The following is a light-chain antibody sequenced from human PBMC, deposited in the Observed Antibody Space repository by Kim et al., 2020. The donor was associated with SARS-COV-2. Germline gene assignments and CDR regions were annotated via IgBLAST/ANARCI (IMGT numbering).Light chain of an antibody. CDR3: QQYDWPPYT. CDR2: GTS. J-gene: IGKJ2*01. CDR1: QGVASNH. V-gene: IGKV3-20*01. Sequence: ASGERASLSCRASQGVASNHLDWLQQKPGQTPRLLISGTSSRATGIADRISAGGSGTDFTLTISRLEPEDFAMYFCQQYDWPPYTFGPGTKLEI.